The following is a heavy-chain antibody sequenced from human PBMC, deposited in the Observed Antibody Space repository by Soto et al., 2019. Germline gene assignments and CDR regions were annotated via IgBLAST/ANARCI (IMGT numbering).Heavy chain of an antibody. CDR3: ARDPITIFGVVTLNWFDP. V-gene: IGHV1-18*01. D-gene: IGHD3-3*01. J-gene: IGHJ5*02. CDR2: ISAYNGNT. CDR1: VYTFTSYG. Sequence: GASVKVSCKASVYTFTSYGISWVRQDPGQGLEWMGWISAYNGNTNYAQKLQGRVTMTTDTSTSTAYMELRSLRSDDTAVYYCARDPITIFGVVTLNWFDPWGQGTLVTVSS.